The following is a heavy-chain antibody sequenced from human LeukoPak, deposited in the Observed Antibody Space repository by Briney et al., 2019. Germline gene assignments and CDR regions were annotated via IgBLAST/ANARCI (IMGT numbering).Heavy chain of an antibody. V-gene: IGHV3-7*03. CDR1: GFTLSSYW. CDR3: ARDRGSSSPPYYYHGLDV. J-gene: IGHJ6*02. D-gene: IGHD6-6*01. Sequence: PGGSLRLSCAASGFTLSSYWMSWVRQAPGKGLEWVANIKQDGSEKYYVDSVEGRFTISRDDAKNALYLQMNSVRAGDTAVYYCARDRGSSSPPYYYHGLDVWGQGTTVTVSS. CDR2: IKQDGSEK.